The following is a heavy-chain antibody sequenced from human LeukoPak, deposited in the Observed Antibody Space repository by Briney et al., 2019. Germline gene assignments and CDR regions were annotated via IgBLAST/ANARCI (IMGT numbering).Heavy chain of an antibody. J-gene: IGHJ3*02. V-gene: IGHV4-34*01. Sequence: PSETLSLTCAVYGGSFSGYYWSWIRQPPGKGLEWIGEINHSGSTNYNPSLESRVTISVDTSKNQFSLKLSSVTAADTAVYYCARFGGYSYVNAFDIWGQGTMVTVSS. D-gene: IGHD5-18*01. CDR1: GGSFSGYY. CDR3: ARFGGYSYVNAFDI. CDR2: INHSGST.